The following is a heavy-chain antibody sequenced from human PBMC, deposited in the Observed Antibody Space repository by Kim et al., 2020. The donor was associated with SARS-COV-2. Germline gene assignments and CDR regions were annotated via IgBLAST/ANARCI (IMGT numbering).Heavy chain of an antibody. J-gene: IGHJ6*02. V-gene: IGHV1-8*01. CDR1: GYTFTSYD. CDR2: MNPNSGNT. D-gene: IGHD2-15*01. CDR3: ARGSCSGGSCYLSYYYGMDV. Sequence: ASVKVSCKASGYTFTSYDINWVRQATGQGLEWMGWMNPNSGNTGYAQKFQGRVTMTRNTSISTAYMELSSLRSEDTAVYYCARGSCSGGSCYLSYYYGMDVWGQGTTVTVSS.